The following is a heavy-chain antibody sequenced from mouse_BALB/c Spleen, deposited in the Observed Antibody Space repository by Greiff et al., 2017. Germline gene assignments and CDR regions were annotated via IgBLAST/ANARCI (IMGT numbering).Heavy chain of an antibody. CDR2: ISSGGSYT. J-gene: IGHJ1*01. CDR1: GFTFSSYA. CDR3: ARRGNYGWYFDV. D-gene: IGHD2-1*01. V-gene: IGHV5-9-3*01. Sequence: EVQVVESGGGLVKPGGSLKLSCAASGFTFSSYAMSWVRQTPEKRLEWVATISSGGSYTYYPDSVKGRFTISRDNAKNTLYLQMSSLRSEDTAMYYCARRGNYGWYFDVWGAGTTVTVSS.